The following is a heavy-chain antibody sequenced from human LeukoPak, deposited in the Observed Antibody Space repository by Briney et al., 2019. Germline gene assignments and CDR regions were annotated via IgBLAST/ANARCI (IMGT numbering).Heavy chain of an antibody. CDR2: IYYSGST. CDR3: ARGIDFWSGYHYFDY. J-gene: IGHJ4*02. Sequence: SETLSLTCTVSGGTISSYYWSWIRQPPGKGLEWIGYIYYSGSTNYNPSLKSRVTISVDTSKNQFSLKLSSVTAADTAVYYCARGIDFWSGYHYFDYWGQGTLVTVSS. V-gene: IGHV4-59*01. D-gene: IGHD3-3*01. CDR1: GGTISSYY.